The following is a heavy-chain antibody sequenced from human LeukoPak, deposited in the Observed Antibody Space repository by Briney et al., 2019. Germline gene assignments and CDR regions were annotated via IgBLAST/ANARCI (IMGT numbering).Heavy chain of an antibody. J-gene: IGHJ5*02. Sequence: ASVKVSCKASGGTFSNYGISWVRQAPGQGLEWMGIINPSGGSTNYAQKFQGRVTMTRDMSTNTVYMQLSSLRSEDTAVYYCAREAVTISALVRTQTTKRPHRFDPWGQGTLVTVSS. CDR2: INPSGGST. CDR3: AREAVTISALVRTQTTKRPHRFDP. D-gene: IGHD3-3*01. V-gene: IGHV1-46*01. CDR1: GGTFSNYG.